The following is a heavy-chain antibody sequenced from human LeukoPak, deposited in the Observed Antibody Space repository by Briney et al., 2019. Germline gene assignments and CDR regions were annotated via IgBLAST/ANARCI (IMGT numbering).Heavy chain of an antibody. CDR2: IRYDGSNK. V-gene: IGHV3-30*02. J-gene: IGHJ2*01. D-gene: IGHD4-17*01. CDR3: AKDRYGDYGWYFDL. CDR1: GFTFSSYG. Sequence: GGSLRLSCAAPGFTFSSYGMHWVRQAPGKGLEWVAFIRYDGSNKYYADSVKGRFTISRDNSKNTLYLQMNSLRAEDTAVYYCAKDRYGDYGWYFDLWGRGTLVTVSS.